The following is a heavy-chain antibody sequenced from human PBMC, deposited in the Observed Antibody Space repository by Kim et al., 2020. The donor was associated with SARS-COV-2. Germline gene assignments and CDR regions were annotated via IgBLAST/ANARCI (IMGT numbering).Heavy chain of an antibody. CDR2: ISYDGSNK. CDR1: GFTFSSYA. J-gene: IGHJ4*02. CDR3: AREPDPYYDFWSGYWKGGRGFDY. V-gene: IGHV3-30*04. Sequence: GGSLRLSCAASGFTFSSYAMHWVRQAPGKGLEWVAVISYDGSNKYYADSVKGRFTISRDNSKNTLYLQMNSLRAEDTAVYYCAREPDPYYDFWSGYWKGGRGFDYWGQGTLVTVSS. D-gene: IGHD3-3*01.